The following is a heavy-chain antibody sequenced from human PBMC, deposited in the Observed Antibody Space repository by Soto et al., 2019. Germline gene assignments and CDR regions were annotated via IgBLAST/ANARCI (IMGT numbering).Heavy chain of an antibody. CDR3: GLGIRGSVVAGADGRY. J-gene: IGHJ4*02. D-gene: IGHD2-2*01. Sequence: EVQLVESGGGLVQPGGSLRLCCAASGFTFSSYWMSWVRQAPGKGLEWVANIKQDGSEKYYVDSVKDRFTISRDNAKNSLYLQMNSLRAEDTAVYYCGLGIRGSVVAGADGRYWGQGTLVTVSS. V-gene: IGHV3-7*01. CDR2: IKQDGSEK. CDR1: GFTFSSYW.